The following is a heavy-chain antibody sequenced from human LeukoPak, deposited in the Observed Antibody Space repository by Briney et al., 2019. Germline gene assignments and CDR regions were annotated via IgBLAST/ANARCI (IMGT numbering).Heavy chain of an antibody. CDR2: VNGEGGST. CDR3: ARGLDSSAYFDY. CDR1: GFTFSRYW. J-gene: IGHJ4*02. V-gene: IGHV3-74*01. D-gene: IGHD3-22*01. Sequence: GGSLRLSCAASGFTFSRYWMHWVRQAPGEGLVWVSNVNGEGGSTNYADSVKGRFTISRDNAKNSLYLQMNSLRDEDTAVYYCARGLDSSAYFDYWGQGTLVTVSS.